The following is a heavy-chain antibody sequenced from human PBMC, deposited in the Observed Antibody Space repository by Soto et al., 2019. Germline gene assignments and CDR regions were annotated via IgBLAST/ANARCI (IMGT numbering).Heavy chain of an antibody. CDR1: GGTFSSYA. Sequence: QVQLVQSGAEVKKPGSSVKVSCKASGGTFSSYAISWVRQAPGQGLEWMGGIIPIFGTANYAQKFQGRVTITADESTSTAYMELSSLRSEDTAVYYCAREQAGLLRPYSYGYYSDRYYYGMDVWGQGTTVTVSS. CDR3: AREQAGLLRPYSYGYYSDRYYYGMDV. V-gene: IGHV1-69*01. CDR2: IIPIFGTA. J-gene: IGHJ6*02. D-gene: IGHD5-18*01.